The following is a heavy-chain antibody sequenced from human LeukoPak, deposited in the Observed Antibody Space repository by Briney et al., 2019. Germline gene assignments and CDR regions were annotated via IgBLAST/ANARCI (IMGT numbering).Heavy chain of an antibody. Sequence: GGSLRLSCSASGFIVGEHAMSWVRQAAGRGREWVGFTRCKAYRATTEYAASVEGRFNISRADSRRIAYLQMSSLRTEDTAFYYCTRGPILLWIHNGMDVWRQPTTVTVSA. CDR2: TRCKAYRATT. CDR3: TRGPILLWIHNGMDV. V-gene: IGHV3-49*04. D-gene: IGHD4-23*01. J-gene: IGHJ6*01. CDR1: GFIVGEHA.